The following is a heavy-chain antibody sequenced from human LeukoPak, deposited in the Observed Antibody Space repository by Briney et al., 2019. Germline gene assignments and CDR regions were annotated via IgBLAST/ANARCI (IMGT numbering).Heavy chain of an antibody. J-gene: IGHJ4*02. CDR1: GYSISSGYY. Sequence: SETLSLTCTVSGYSISSGYYWGWIRQPPGKGLEWIGSIYHSGSTYYNPSLKSRVTISVDTSKNQFSLKLSSVTAADTAVYYCARVGDYYDSSGYPSPNPAFGYWGQGTLVTVSS. D-gene: IGHD3-22*01. CDR3: ARVGDYYDSSGYPSPNPAFGY. CDR2: IYHSGST. V-gene: IGHV4-38-2*02.